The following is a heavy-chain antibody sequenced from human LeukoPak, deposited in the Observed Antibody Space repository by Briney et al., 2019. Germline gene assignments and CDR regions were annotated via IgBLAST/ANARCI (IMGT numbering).Heavy chain of an antibody. V-gene: IGHV3-23*01. CDR2: VSGSGAGT. Sequence: GGSLRLSCAASGLTFNTYAMSWVRQAPGKGLQWVSTVSGSGAGTFYGDSVKGRFTISRDNSNNTLFLQMNSLSADDTAVYFCAKGPRAGLRYWYFDHWGQGILVTVSS. CDR1: GLTFNTYA. J-gene: IGHJ2*01. D-gene: IGHD2-21*02. CDR3: AKGPRAGLRYWYFDH.